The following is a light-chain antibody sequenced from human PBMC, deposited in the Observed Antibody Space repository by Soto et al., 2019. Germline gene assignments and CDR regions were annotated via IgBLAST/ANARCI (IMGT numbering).Light chain of an antibody. V-gene: IGKV3-11*01. CDR1: ESVSNL. CDR2: DAS. Sequence: EIVLTQSPGTLSLSPGERATLSCTASESVSNLLIWYQQKPGQSPRLVIYDASHWPSVIPARFSGSGSGTDFTLTINNLEPEDFAVYYCQQRFTWPPTFGQGTKV. CDR3: QQRFTWPPT. J-gene: IGKJ1*01.